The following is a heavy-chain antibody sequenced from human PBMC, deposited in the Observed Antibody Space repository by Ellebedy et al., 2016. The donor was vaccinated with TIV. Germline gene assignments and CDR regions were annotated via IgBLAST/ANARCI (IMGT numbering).Heavy chain of an antibody. CDR3: ARESDLGSIGAGFDY. V-gene: IGHV3-33*01. D-gene: IGHD3-3*01. CDR1: GFTFSAYG. Sequence: GESLKISCAASGFTFSAYGLHLVRQAPGKGLEWVAVIWRDGSREIYADSVNGRFTISRDNSKNTVFLQMNSLRTEDTAVYYCARESDLGSIGAGFDYWGQGDLVTVAS. J-gene: IGHJ4*02. CDR2: IWRDGSRE.